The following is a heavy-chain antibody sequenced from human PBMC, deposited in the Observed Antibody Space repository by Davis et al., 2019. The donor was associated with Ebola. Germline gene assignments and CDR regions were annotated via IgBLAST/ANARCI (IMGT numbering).Heavy chain of an antibody. J-gene: IGHJ6*02. Sequence: GESLKISCAASGFTFSSYAMHWVRQAPGKGLEYVSAISSNGGSTYYANSVKDRFTISRDNSKNTLYLQMGSLRAEDMAVYYCAREDSSAFYYYYGMDVWGQGTTVTVSS. V-gene: IGHV3-64*01. CDR3: AREDSSAFYYYYGMDV. D-gene: IGHD6-13*01. CDR2: ISSNGGST. CDR1: GFTFSSYA.